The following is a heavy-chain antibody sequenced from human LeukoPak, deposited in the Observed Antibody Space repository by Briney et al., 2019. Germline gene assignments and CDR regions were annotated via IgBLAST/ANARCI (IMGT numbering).Heavy chain of an antibody. V-gene: IGHV4-39*07. CDR3: AREGQGFGDNSDSYDDYFDY. Sequence: PSETLSLTCTVSGGSISSSSYYWGWIRQPPGKGLEWIGSIYYSGSTYYNPSLKSRVTISVDTSKNQFSLKLSSVTAADTAVYYCAREGQGFGDNSDSYDDYFDYWGQGTLVTVSS. CDR2: IYYSGST. CDR1: GGSISSSSYY. D-gene: IGHD4-23*01. J-gene: IGHJ4*02.